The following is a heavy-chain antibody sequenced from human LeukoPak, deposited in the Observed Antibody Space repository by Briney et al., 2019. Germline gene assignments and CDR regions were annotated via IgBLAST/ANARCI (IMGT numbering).Heavy chain of an antibody. D-gene: IGHD1-26*01. Sequence: ASVKISCKVSGYTFTDYYMHRVQQAPGKGLEWMGLVDPEDGETIYAEKFQGRVTITADTSTDTAYMELSSLGSEDTAVYYCATAWELPPFDYWGQGTLVTVSS. CDR2: VDPEDGET. V-gene: IGHV1-69-2*01. J-gene: IGHJ4*02. CDR1: GYTFTDYY. CDR3: ATAWELPPFDY.